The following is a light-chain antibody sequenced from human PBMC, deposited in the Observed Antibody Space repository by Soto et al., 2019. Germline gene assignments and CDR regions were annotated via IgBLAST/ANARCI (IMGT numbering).Light chain of an antibody. CDR3: QQSSSAPLT. V-gene: IGKV1-39*01. J-gene: IGKJ1*01. CDR2: GAS. CDR1: QSISFY. Sequence: DIQMPQSPSSLSASVGDRVTITCRASQSISFYLNWYQQKPGKAPKLLIYGASTLQSGVPSRFSGSGSGTDFTLTISSLQPGDFATYYCQQSSSAPLTFGQGTKVEI.